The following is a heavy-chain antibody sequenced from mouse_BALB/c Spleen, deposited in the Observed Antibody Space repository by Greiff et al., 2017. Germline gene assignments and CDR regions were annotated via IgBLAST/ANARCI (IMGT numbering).Heavy chain of an antibody. V-gene: IGHV5-9-4*01. CDR3: ARESYRDNGTAWFAY. J-gene: IGHJ3*01. CDR1: GFTFSSYA. D-gene: IGHD2-14*01. CDR2: ISSGGSYT. Sequence: EVMLVESGGGLVKPGGSLKLSCAASGFTFSSYAMSWVRQSPEKRLEWVAEISSGGSYTYYPDTVTGRFTISRDNAKNTLYLEMSSLRSEDTAMYYCARESYRDNGTAWFAYWGQGTLVTVSA.